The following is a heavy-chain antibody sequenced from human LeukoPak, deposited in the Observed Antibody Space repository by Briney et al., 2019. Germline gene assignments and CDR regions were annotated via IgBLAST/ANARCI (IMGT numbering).Heavy chain of an antibody. CDR3: ARESDSSGWYDS. V-gene: IGHV3-43*02. D-gene: IGHD3-22*01. CDR2: ISGDGGST. Sequence: GGSLRLSCAASRFTVSNNYMSWVRQAPGEGLEWASLISGDGGSTFYADSVKGRFTISRDNSKNSLYLQMSSLRSEDTALYYCARESDSSGWYDSWGQGTLVTVSS. J-gene: IGHJ5*01. CDR1: RFTVSNNY.